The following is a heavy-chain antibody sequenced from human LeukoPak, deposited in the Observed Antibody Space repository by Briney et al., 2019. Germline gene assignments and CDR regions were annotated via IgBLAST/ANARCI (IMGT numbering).Heavy chain of an antibody. CDR3: AKVEEGWFDP. CDR1: GFTFSSYA. J-gene: IGHJ5*02. CDR2: ISGSGGST. V-gene: IGHV3-23*01. Sequence: GGSLRLSCAASGFTFSSYAMSWVRQAPGKGLEWVSAISGSGGSTYYADSVKGRFTISRDNSKNTLYLQMNSLSTDDTAVYYCAKVEEGWFDPWGQGTLVTVSS.